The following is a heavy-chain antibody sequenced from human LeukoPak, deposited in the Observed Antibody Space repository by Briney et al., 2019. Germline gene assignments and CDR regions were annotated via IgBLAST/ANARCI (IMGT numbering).Heavy chain of an antibody. Sequence: GGSLRLSCAASGFIVSSNYMSWVRQAPGKGXXXXSVIYSGGSTYYADSVKGRFTISRDNSKNTLYLQMNSLRAEDTAVYYCARVGVLELRGFDYWGQGTLVTVSS. CDR3: ARVGVLELRGFDY. V-gene: IGHV3-53*01. CDR1: GFIVSSNY. CDR2: IYSGGST. D-gene: IGHD1-7*01. J-gene: IGHJ4*02.